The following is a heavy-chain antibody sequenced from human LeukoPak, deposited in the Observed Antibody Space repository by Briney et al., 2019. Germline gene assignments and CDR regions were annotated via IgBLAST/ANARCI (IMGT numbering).Heavy chain of an antibody. CDR2: VYYSGST. Sequence: SETLSLTCTVSGGSISSYYWSWIRQPPGKGLEWIGYVYYSGSTNYNPTLKSRVTISVDTSKNQFSLKLSSVTAADTAVYYCVRDEVAAAGFDYWGQGTLVTVSS. D-gene: IGHD6-13*01. CDR1: GGSISSYY. CDR3: VRDEVAAAGFDY. V-gene: IGHV4-59*01. J-gene: IGHJ4*02.